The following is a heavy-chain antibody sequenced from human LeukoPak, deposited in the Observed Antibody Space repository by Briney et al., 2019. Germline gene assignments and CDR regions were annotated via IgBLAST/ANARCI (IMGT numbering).Heavy chain of an antibody. CDR1: GFTFSTYW. V-gene: IGHV3-7*03. CDR2: IKPDGSEK. Sequence: PGGSLRLSCAASGFTFSTYWMTWVRQAPGKGLEWVAIIKPDGSEKYYVDSVKGRFTISRDNAENSLFLQMNGLRPEDTAVFYCARGQYTDGLSYWGRGTLVTVSS. J-gene: IGHJ4*02. D-gene: IGHD5-24*01. CDR3: ARGQYTDGLSY.